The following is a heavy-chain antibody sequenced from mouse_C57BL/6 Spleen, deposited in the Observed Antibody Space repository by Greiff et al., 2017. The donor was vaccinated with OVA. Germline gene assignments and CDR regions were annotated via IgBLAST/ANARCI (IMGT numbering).Heavy chain of an antibody. CDR2: ISYDGSN. D-gene: IGHD1-1*01. Sequence: EVQLQESGPGLVHPPHPLSLTCSVTGYSITSGYYWNWIRQFPGNKLEWMGYISYDGSNNYNPSLKNRISITRDTSKNQFFLKLNSVTTEDTATYYGAREGAYYGSTPFAYWGQGTLVTVSA. CDR3: AREGAYYGSTPFAY. CDR1: GYSITSGYY. J-gene: IGHJ3*01. V-gene: IGHV3-6*01.